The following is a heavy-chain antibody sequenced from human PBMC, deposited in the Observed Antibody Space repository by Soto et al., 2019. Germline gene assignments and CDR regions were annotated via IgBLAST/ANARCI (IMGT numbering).Heavy chain of an antibody. CDR1: GGSISSGGYS. CDR2: IYHSGST. CDR3: ARDQLEGNWFDP. Sequence: QLQLQESGSVLVRPSQNLSLTCAVSGGSISSGGYSWNWIRQPPGKGLEWIGYIYHSGSTLYNPSLKIRGTISVDKSKNQFALKLSSVTAADTAVYYCARDQLEGNWFDPWGQGTLVTVSS. D-gene: IGHD1-1*01. J-gene: IGHJ5*02. V-gene: IGHV4-30-2*01.